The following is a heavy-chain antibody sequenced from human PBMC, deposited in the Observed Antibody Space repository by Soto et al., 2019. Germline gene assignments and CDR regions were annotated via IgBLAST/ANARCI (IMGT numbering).Heavy chain of an antibody. Sequence: KASETLSLTCAVYGGSFSGYYWSWIRQPPGKGLEWIGEINHSGSTNYNPSLKSRVTISVDTSKNQFSLKLSSVTAADTAVYYCARPHIHERYYYDSSGYYFDYWGQGTLVTVSS. D-gene: IGHD3-22*01. CDR1: GGSFSGYY. CDR2: INHSGST. CDR3: ARPHIHERYYYDSSGYYFDY. V-gene: IGHV4-34*01. J-gene: IGHJ4*02.